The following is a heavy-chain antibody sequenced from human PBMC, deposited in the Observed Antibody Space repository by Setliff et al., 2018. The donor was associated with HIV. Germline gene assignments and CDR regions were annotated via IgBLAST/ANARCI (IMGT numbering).Heavy chain of an antibody. J-gene: IGHJ4*02. CDR3: ARQYMELELPDY. Sequence: SETLSLTCTVSGVSISSGSYYWSWIRQPAGKGLEWIGNIYYSGSTYYNPSLKSRVSMSVDTSKNQFSLKLSSVTAADTAVYYCARQYMELELPDYWGQGTLVTVSS. D-gene: IGHD1-7*01. CDR2: IYYSGST. V-gene: IGHV4-39*01. CDR1: GVSISSGSYY.